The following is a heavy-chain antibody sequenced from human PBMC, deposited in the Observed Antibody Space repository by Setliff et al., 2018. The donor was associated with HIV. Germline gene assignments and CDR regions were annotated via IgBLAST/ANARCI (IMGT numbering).Heavy chain of an antibody. CDR1: GASFSGYF. CDR3: ATLSGPVDH. Sequence: ASETLSLTCTLYGASFSGYFWSWIRQPPGKGLEWIGEINHAGSTNFNPSLKGRVTISVGMSKRQFSLHLTSVTAADTAVYYCATLSGPVDHWGQGTLVTVS. CDR2: INHAGST. J-gene: IGHJ4*02. V-gene: IGHV4-34*01. D-gene: IGHD3-3*01.